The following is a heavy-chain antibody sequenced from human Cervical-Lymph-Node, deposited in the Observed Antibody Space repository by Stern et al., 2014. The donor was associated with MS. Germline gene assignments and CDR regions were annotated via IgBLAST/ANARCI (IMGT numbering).Heavy chain of an antibody. CDR2: IYWDDDE. D-gene: IGHD3-22*01. V-gene: IGHV2-5*02. Sequence: QVTLRESGPTVVKPTQTLTLTCTFSGFSLSTSGVGVGWIRQPPGKAPEWLVAIYWDDDERYRPSLKTRLTITKDTSKNEVVLKMTNMDPADTASYYCAHLDVFDRSGYPFAYWGKGNLVTVSA. CDR3: AHLDVFDRSGYPFAY. CDR1: GFSLSTSGVG. J-gene: IGHJ4*02.